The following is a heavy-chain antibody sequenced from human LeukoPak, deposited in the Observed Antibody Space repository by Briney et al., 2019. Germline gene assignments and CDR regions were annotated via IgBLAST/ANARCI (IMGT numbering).Heavy chain of an antibody. CDR2: IYYSGST. CDR3: ARAGGSGSYYSLEY. D-gene: IGHD3-10*01. Sequence: SETLSLTCTVSGGSISSYYWSWIRQPPGKGLEWIGYIYYSGSTYYNPSLKSRVTISVDTSKNQFSLKLSSVTAADTAVYYCARAGGSGSYYSLEYWGQGTLVTVSS. CDR1: GGSISSYY. J-gene: IGHJ4*02. V-gene: IGHV4-59*12.